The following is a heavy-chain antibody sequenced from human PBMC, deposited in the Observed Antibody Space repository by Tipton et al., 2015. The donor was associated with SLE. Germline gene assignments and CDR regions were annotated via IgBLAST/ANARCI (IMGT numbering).Heavy chain of an antibody. D-gene: IGHD5-18*01. CDR2: ISYDGRT. CDR3: ARTAGRSVKLWYFDL. CDR1: GDSVTSSGYY. J-gene: IGHJ2*01. V-gene: IGHV4-31*03. Sequence: TLSLTCTATGDSVTSSGYYWSWIRQHPGKGLEWIGFISYDGRTKYNPSLKSRVTISLDTSKDQFSLRLSSVTDVDTAVYYCARTAGRSVKLWYFDLWGRGTLVTVSS.